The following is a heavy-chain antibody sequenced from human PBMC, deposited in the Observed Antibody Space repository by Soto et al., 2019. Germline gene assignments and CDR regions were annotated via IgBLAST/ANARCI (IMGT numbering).Heavy chain of an antibody. CDR1: GGSISSSNW. Sequence: QVQLQESGPGLVKPSGTLSLTCAVSGGSISSSNWWSWVRQPPGKGLEWIGEIYHSGSTNYNPSLKSRVTISVDKSKNQFSLKLSSVTAADTVVYYCARDRTVTTGVRDWYFDLWGRGTLVTVSS. CDR2: IYHSGST. CDR3: ARDRTVTTGVRDWYFDL. D-gene: IGHD4-17*01. V-gene: IGHV4-4*02. J-gene: IGHJ2*01.